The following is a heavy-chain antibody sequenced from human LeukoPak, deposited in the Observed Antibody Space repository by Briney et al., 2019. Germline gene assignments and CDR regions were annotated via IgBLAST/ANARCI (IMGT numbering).Heavy chain of an antibody. Sequence: ASVKVSCKASGGTFSSYAISWVRQAPGQGLEWMGWISAYNGNTNYAQKLQGRVTITTDTSTSTAYMELRSLRSDDTAVYYCARLESSGWLPWGYFDYWGQGTLVTVSS. D-gene: IGHD6-19*01. V-gene: IGHV1-18*01. J-gene: IGHJ4*02. CDR2: ISAYNGNT. CDR1: GGTFSSYA. CDR3: ARLESSGWLPWGYFDY.